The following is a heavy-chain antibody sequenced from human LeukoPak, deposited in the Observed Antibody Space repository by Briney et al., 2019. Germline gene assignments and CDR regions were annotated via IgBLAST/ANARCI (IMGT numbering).Heavy chain of an antibody. D-gene: IGHD2-2*01. Sequence: PGGSLRLSCAASGFTFSSYAMSWVRQAPGKGPEWVSRIGGSGGNTYYADSVKGRFTISRDNSKNTLYLQMNSLRAEDTAVYYCAKDLYFSSTSCYEAVYWGQGTLVTVSS. J-gene: IGHJ4*02. CDR2: IGGSGGNT. CDR3: AKDLYFSSTSCYEAVY. CDR1: GFTFSSYA. V-gene: IGHV3-23*01.